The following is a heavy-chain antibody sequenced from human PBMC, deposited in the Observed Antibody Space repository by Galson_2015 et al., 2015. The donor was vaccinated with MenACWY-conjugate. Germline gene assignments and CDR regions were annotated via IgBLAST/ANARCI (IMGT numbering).Heavy chain of an antibody. CDR2: ISWSSGSI. Sequence: SLRLSCAASGFTFDDYAMHWVRQAPGKGLEWVSGISWSSGSIGYADSVKGRFTISRDNAKNSLYLQMNSLRAEDTALYYCAKDMASIVGATTADDYFYYGTDVWGHGTAVTASS. CDR1: GFTFDDYA. J-gene: IGHJ6*02. D-gene: IGHD1-26*01. V-gene: IGHV3-9*01. CDR3: AKDMASIVGATTADDYFYYGTDV.